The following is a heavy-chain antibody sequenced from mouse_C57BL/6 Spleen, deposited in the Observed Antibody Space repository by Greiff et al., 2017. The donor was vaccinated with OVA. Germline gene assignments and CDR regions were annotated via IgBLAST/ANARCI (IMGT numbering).Heavy chain of an antibody. V-gene: IGHV1-69*01. CDR3: ARRGDYDWFAY. CDR1: GYTFTSYW. D-gene: IGHD2-4*01. J-gene: IGHJ3*01. Sequence: QVHVKQPGAELVMPGASVKLSCKASGYTFTSYWMHWVKQRPGQGLEWIGEIDPSDSYTNYNQKFKGKSTLTVDKSSSTAYMQLSSLTSEDSAVYYCARRGDYDWFAYWGQGTLGTVSA. CDR2: IDPSDSYT.